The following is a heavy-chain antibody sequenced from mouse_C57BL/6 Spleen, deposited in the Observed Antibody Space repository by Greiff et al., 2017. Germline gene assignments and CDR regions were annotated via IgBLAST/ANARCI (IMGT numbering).Heavy chain of an antibody. CDR1: GYSITSDY. Sequence: EVKLVESGPGLAKPSQTLSLTCSVTGYSITSDYWNWIRKFPGNKLEYMGYISYSGSTYYNPTLKSRISITRDTSKNQYYLQLNSVTTEDTATYYCARTTTVVERYFDVWGTGTTVTVSS. CDR3: ARTTTVVERYFDV. D-gene: IGHD1-1*01. CDR2: ISYSGST. V-gene: IGHV3-8*01. J-gene: IGHJ1*03.